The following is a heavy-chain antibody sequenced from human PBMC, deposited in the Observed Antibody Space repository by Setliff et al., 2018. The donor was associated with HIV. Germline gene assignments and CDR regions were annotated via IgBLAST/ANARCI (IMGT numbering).Heavy chain of an antibody. Sequence: SETLSLTCTVSGGSISSGSYYWSWIRQPAGKGLEWIGRIYTSGSTNYNPSLKSRVTISVDTSKNQFSLKLSSVTAADTAVYYCARLLVAATVGTGRDYYYYYGMDVWGQGTTVTVSS. J-gene: IGHJ6*02. V-gene: IGHV4-61*02. D-gene: IGHD2-15*01. CDR2: IYTSGST. CDR1: GGSISSGSYY. CDR3: ARLLVAATVGTGRDYYYYYGMDV.